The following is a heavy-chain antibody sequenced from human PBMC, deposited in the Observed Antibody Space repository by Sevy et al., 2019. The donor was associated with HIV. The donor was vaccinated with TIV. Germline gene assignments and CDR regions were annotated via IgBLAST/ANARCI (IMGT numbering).Heavy chain of an antibody. J-gene: IGHJ4*02. CDR2: INPNSGGT. D-gene: IGHD2-15*01. V-gene: IGHV1-2*02. Sequence: ASVKVSCKTSGYTFTAYYIHWVRQVPGQSLEWMGWINPNSGGTNYAQNFQGRVTMTRDTSISTPYMELNRLNSDDTAIYYCARGLTPRTPSPPFDNWGQGTLVTVSS. CDR3: ARGLTPRTPSPPFDN. CDR1: GYTFTAYY.